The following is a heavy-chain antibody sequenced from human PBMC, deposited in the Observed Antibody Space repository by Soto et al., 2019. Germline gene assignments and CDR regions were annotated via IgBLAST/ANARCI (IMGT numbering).Heavy chain of an antibody. V-gene: IGHV2-5*02. J-gene: IGHJ4*02. CDR2: IYWDDDK. CDR1: GFSLSTSGAG. Sequence: QITLKESGPTLVKPTQTITLTCTFSGFSLSTSGAGVGWIRQPPGKALEWLALIYWDDDKRYSPSLKSRLTITKDTSKNQVVLTMTNMDPVDTATYYCAHTLLIDGYMDYWGQGTLVTVSS. CDR3: AHTLLIDGYMDY. D-gene: IGHD3-16*01.